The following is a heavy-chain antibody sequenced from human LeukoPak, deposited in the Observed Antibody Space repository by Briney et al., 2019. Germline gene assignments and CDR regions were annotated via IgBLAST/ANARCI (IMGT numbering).Heavy chain of an antibody. CDR1: GYMFTGYY. V-gene: IGHV1-2*02. J-gene: IGHJ4*02. CDR2: INPNSGVK. D-gene: IGHD3-9*01. CDR3: ASQKRYFDWLALDYYFDY. Sequence: GASVKVSCKASGYMFTGYYMHWVRQAPGQGLEWMGWINPNSGVKKYAQKFQGRVTMTRDTSISTAYMELSRLRSDDTAFYYCASQKRYFDWLALDYYFDYWGQGTLVTVSS.